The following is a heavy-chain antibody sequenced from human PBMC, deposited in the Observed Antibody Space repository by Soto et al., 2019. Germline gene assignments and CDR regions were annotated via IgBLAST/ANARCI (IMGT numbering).Heavy chain of an antibody. CDR1: GGSISSASYY. J-gene: IGHJ4*02. Sequence: QLQLQESGPGLVRPSETLSLTCNVSGGSISSASYYWGWIRQPPGKGLEWLGSINYRGSTNYNPSLKSRVTISADTSRNQCSLKLSSVTAADTAVYYCARQIYYDILTKDVGEYFDYWGQGTLATVSS. D-gene: IGHD3-9*01. V-gene: IGHV4-39*01. CDR3: ARQIYYDILTKDVGEYFDY. CDR2: INYRGST.